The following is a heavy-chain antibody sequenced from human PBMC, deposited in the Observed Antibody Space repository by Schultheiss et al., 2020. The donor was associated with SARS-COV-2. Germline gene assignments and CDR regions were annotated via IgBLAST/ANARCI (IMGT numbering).Heavy chain of an antibody. CDR1: GGSLSSGSYY. CDR2: VYVNGAT. J-gene: IGHJ5*02. CDR3: ARVGYDFWSGPRAANWFDP. Sequence: SETLSLTCTVSGGSLSSGSYYWSWIRQPAGKGLEWLGRVYVNGATNYNPSFKSRVTISLDTAKNLFSLRLSSVTAADTAVYYCARVGYDFWSGPRAANWFDPWGQGTLVTVSS. D-gene: IGHD3-3*01. V-gene: IGHV4-61*02.